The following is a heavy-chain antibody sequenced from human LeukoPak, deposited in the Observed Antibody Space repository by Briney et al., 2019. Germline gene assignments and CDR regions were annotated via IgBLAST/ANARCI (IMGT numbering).Heavy chain of an antibody. CDR1: GFTVSSNY. V-gene: IGHV3-53*01. J-gene: IGHJ4*02. CDR2: IYSGGST. CDR3: ARDDYYDSKLVY. Sequence: PGGSLRLSCAASGFTVSSNYMSWVRQAPGKGLEWVSVIYSGGSTYYADSVKGRFTISRDNSKNTLYLQMNSLRAEDTAVYYCARDDYYDSKLVYWGQGTLVTVSS. D-gene: IGHD3-22*01.